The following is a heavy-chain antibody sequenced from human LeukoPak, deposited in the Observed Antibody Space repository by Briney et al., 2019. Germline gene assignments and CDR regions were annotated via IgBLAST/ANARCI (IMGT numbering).Heavy chain of an antibody. D-gene: IGHD6-19*01. J-gene: IGHJ4*02. CDR2: IGGDGGRT. Sequence: GGSLRLSCAASGFTFGDYALHWVRQAPGEGLVWVSLIGGDGGRTYYADSVKGRFTISRDNSKNSLYLQMNSLRTEDTALYYCATGTNAKGIAVAGQIDHWGQGTLVTVSS. CDR3: ATGTNAKGIAVAGQIDH. CDR1: GFTFGDYA. V-gene: IGHV3-43*02.